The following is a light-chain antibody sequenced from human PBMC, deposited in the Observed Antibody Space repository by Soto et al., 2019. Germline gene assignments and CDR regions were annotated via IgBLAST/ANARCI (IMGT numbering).Light chain of an antibody. V-gene: IGLV3-21*02. CDR3: QVWDSSSDHQV. J-gene: IGLJ1*01. CDR2: DDT. CDR1: NIGTKG. Sequence: SYELTQPPSASVAPGQTATITCGGKNIGTKGVHWYQQRPGQAPMLVLYDDTDRPSGIPERFSGSNSGNTATLTISRVEVGDEADYYCQVWDSSSDHQVFGTGTKVTVL.